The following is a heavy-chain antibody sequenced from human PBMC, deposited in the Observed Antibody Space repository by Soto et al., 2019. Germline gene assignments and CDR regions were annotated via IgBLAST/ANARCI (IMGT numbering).Heavy chain of an antibody. D-gene: IGHD2-15*01. CDR1: CYLFTAYS. CDR2: VNPSGGST. J-gene: IGHJ1*01. CDR3: AREENCSGGTCYSEYFHR. Sequence: APVKTSCKASCYLFTAYSMHWVRLAPGQGLEWMGVVNPSGGSTKYAQNFQGRVTMTRDTSTTTIYMELSSLRSNDTAIYYCAREENCSGGTCYSEYFHRWGQGTLVTVSS. V-gene: IGHV1-46*01.